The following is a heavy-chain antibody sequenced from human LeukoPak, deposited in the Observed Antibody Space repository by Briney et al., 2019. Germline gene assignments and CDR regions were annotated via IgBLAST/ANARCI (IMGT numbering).Heavy chain of an antibody. V-gene: IGHV4-61*02. CDR2: IYTSGST. Sequence: SETLSLTCTVSGGSISSGSYYWSWIRQPAGKGLEWIGRIYTSGSTNYNPSLKSRVTISVDASKNQFSLKLSSVTAADTAVYYCVRGRYNGYWGQGTLVTVSS. CDR3: VRGRYNGY. CDR1: GGSISSGSYY. D-gene: IGHD5-24*01. J-gene: IGHJ4*02.